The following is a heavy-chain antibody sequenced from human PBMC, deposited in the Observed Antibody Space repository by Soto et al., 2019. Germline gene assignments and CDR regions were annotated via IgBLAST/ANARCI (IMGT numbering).Heavy chain of an antibody. CDR2: SAPEEGEP. CDR1: ENTLTELT. V-gene: IGHV1-24*01. CDR3: SADRKIVRPIGAFDC. J-gene: IGHJ4*02. D-gene: IGHD1-26*01. Sequence: ASVKFSCKVPENTLTELTIDWSRQAPGKGLEWMGRSAPEEGEPIYPQKFQGRVSMTEDPSTDTAYMELTSLRFEDTDVYFCSADRKIVRPIGAFDCWGQGTLVTASS.